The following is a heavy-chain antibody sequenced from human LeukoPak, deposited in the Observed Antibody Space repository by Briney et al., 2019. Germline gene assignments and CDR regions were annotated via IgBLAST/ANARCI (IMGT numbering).Heavy chain of an antibody. CDR1: GFTFSSYA. Sequence: GGSLRLSCSASGFTFSSYAMHWVRQAPGKGLEYVSAISSNGGSTYYADSVKGRFTISRDNSKNTLYLQMSSLRAEDTAVYYCVKGGSGWYGGFYYFDYWGQGTLVTASS. CDR2: ISSNGGST. D-gene: IGHD6-19*01. CDR3: VKGGSGWYGGFYYFDY. V-gene: IGHV3-64D*06. J-gene: IGHJ4*02.